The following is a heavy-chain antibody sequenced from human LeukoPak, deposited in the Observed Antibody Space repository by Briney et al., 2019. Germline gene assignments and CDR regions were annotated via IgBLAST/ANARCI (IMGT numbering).Heavy chain of an antibody. Sequence: PGGSLRLSCAASGFTFSSYWMSWVRQAPGKGLEWVANIKQDGSEKYYVDSVKGRFTISRDNAKNLLYLQMNSLRAEDTAVYYCARIQRRGYCSSTSCPAGGDFDYWGQGTLVTVSS. CDR2: IKQDGSEK. V-gene: IGHV3-7*01. CDR1: GFTFSSYW. CDR3: ARIQRRGYCSSTSCPAGGDFDY. D-gene: IGHD2-2*03. J-gene: IGHJ4*02.